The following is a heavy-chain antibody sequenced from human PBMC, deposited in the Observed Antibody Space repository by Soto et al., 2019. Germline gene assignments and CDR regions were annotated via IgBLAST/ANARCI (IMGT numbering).Heavy chain of an antibody. D-gene: IGHD6-19*01. Sequence: EVQLLDFGGGLVQPGGSLRLSCAASGFTFSSNAMSWLRQAPGNGLEWVSGISASGGSIYYADSVKGRFTISRDNSKKTLYLQMNSLRAEDTALYYCAKGPGPGQWLVTGSYYFDYWGQGTLVTVSS. CDR1: GFTFSSNA. V-gene: IGHV3-23*01. CDR3: AKGPGPGQWLVTGSYYFDY. J-gene: IGHJ4*02. CDR2: ISASGGSI.